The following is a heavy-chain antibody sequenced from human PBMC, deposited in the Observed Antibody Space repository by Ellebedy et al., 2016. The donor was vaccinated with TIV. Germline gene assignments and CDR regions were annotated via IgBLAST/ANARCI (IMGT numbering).Heavy chain of an antibody. V-gene: IGHV3-69-1*01. J-gene: IGHJ4*02. CDR1: GFIFSDYS. CDR2: VSGNETK. CDR3: ASPPGVVAL. Sequence: GESLKISCAASGFIFSDYSMNWVRQAPGKGLEWVSYVSGNETKFYADSVRGRFTISRDSAKNSLYLQMNSLRAEDTAVYYCASPPGVVALWGQGTLVTVSS. D-gene: IGHD3-10*01.